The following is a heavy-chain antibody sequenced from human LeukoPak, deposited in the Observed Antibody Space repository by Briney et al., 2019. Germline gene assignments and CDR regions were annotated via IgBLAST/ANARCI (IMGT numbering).Heavy chain of an antibody. V-gene: IGHV3-23*01. CDR1: GFTFSSYA. CDR2: ISGSGGST. J-gene: IGHJ4*02. Sequence: GGSLRLSCAASGFTFSSYAMSWVRQAPGKGLEWVSAISGSGGSTYYADSVKGRFTISRDNSLYTVYLQMDSLRGDDTAVYYCAKDRISYTTSPGELSHWGQGTLVIVSS. D-gene: IGHD3-10*01. CDR3: AKDRISYTTSPGELSH.